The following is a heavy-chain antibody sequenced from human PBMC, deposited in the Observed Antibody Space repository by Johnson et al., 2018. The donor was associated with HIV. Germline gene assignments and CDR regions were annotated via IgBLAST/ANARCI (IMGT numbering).Heavy chain of an antibody. CDR3: ARVEQQLWLRGAFDI. Sequence: QVQLVESGGGVVQPGRSLRLSCAASGFTFSNYGMAWVRQAPGKGLEWVTVISFAGVKKYYVDAVKGRFTISRDNSKNTLYLQMNSLRAEDKAVYYCARVEQQLWLRGAFDIWGQGTMVTVSS. V-gene: IGHV3-30*03. J-gene: IGHJ3*02. CDR2: ISFAGVKK. D-gene: IGHD5-18*01. CDR1: GFTFSNYG.